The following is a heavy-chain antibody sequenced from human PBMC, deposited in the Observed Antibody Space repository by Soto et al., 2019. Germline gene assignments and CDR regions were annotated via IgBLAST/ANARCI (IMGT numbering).Heavy chain of an antibody. CDR1: GYTFTSYG. V-gene: IGHV1-18*01. J-gene: IGHJ6*02. D-gene: IGHD1-7*01. CDR3: ARDPITGTTRAIWPGGMDV. Sequence: ASVKVSCKASGYTFTSYGISWVRQAPGQGLEWMGWISAYNGNTNYAQKLRGRVTMTTDTSTSTAYMELRSLRSDDTAVYYCARDPITGTTRAIWPGGMDVWGQGTTVTVSS. CDR2: ISAYNGNT.